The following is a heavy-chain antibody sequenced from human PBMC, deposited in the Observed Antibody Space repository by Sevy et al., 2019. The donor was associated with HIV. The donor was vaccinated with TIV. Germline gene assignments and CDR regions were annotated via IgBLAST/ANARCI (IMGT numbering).Heavy chain of an antibody. V-gene: IGHV4-38-2*02. Sequence: SETLSLTCAVSGYSISSGYYWGWIRQPPGKGLEWIGSIYHSGSTYYNPSLKSRVTISVDTSKNQFSLKLSSVTAADTAVYYSARENTDYGDYGAIDYWGQGTLVTLSS. J-gene: IGHJ4*02. CDR2: IYHSGST. CDR1: GYSISSGYY. D-gene: IGHD4-17*01. CDR3: ARENTDYGDYGAIDY.